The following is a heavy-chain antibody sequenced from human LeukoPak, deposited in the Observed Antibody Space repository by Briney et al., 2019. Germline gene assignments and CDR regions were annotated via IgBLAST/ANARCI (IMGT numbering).Heavy chain of an antibody. Sequence: ASVKVSCRASGYTFTSYGISWVRQAPGQGLEWMGWVSAYNGNTNYAQKLQGRVTMTTDTSTSTAYMELRSLRSDDTAVYYCARSPLPAARNWFDPWGQGTLVTVSS. CDR2: VSAYNGNT. CDR3: ARSPLPAARNWFDP. D-gene: IGHD2-2*01. J-gene: IGHJ5*02. CDR1: GYTFTSYG. V-gene: IGHV1-18*01.